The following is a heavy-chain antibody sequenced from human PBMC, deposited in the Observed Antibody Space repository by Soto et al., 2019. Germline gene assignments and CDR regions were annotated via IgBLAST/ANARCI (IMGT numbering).Heavy chain of an antibody. V-gene: IGHV4-38-2*01. CDR1: GYSISTNSY. Sequence: SETLSLTCAVSGYSISTNSYWGWIRQSPGKGLEWIGSIYHSGSTHYNSFFKSRVTISVDTSKNQFSLKLRSVTAADTAVYYCARNGSDTRGAEGRWARWFDPWGQGTLVTVSS. CDR2: IYHSGST. CDR3: ARNGSDTRGAEGRWARWFDP. D-gene: IGHD2-15*01. J-gene: IGHJ5*02.